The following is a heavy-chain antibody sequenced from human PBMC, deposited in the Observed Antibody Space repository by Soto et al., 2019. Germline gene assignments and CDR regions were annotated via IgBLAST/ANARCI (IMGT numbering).Heavy chain of an antibody. J-gene: IGHJ1*01. CDR1: GFTFSSYA. Sequence: WSLRLCCAASGFTFSSYAMSWVRQAPGKGLEWVSAISGSGGSTYYADSVKGRFTISRDNSKNTLYLQMNSLRAEDTAVYYCAKDDNPYCGGDCPSIQHWGQGTLVTVSS. D-gene: IGHD2-21*02. CDR2: ISGSGGST. CDR3: AKDDNPYCGGDCPSIQH. V-gene: IGHV3-23*01.